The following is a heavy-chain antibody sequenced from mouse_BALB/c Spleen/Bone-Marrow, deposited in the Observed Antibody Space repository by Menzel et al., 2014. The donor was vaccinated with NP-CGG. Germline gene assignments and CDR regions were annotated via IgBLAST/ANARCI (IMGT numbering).Heavy chain of an antibody. Sequence: DVMLVESGPSLVKPSQTLSLTRSVTGDSITSGYWNWIRKFPGNKLEYMGYISYSGSTYYNPSLKSRISITRDTSKNXYYPQLNSVTTEDTATYYCARFRTTGAMDYWGQGTSVTVSS. CDR2: ISYSGST. CDR1: GDSITSGY. J-gene: IGHJ4*01. CDR3: ARFRTTGAMDY. V-gene: IGHV3-8*02.